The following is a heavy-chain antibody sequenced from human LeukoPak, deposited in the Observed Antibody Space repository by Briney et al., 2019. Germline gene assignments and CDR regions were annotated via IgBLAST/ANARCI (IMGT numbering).Heavy chain of an antibody. CDR1: GFTVSSNY. V-gene: IGHV3-66*01. J-gene: IGHJ5*02. CDR2: IYSGGST. Sequence: GGSLRLSCAASGFTVSSNYMSWVRQAPGKGLKWVSVIYSGGSTYYADSVKGRFTITRDNSKNTLYLQMNSLRAEDTAVYYCAREDCSSTSCYDGDNWFDPWGQGTLVTVSS. CDR3: AREDCSSTSCYDGDNWFDP. D-gene: IGHD2-2*01.